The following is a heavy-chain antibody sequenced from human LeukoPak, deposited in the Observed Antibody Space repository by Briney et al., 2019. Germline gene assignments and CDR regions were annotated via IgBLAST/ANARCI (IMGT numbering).Heavy chain of an antibody. D-gene: IGHD3-22*01. V-gene: IGHV4-30-2*01. CDR2: IYHSGST. CDR1: GGSISSGGYS. CDR3: ARTYYYDSSGPSPDDAFDI. J-gene: IGHJ3*02. Sequence: PSETQSLTCAVSGGSISSGGYSWSWIRQPPGKGLEWIGYIYHSGSTYYNPSLKSRVTISVDRSKNQFSLKLSSVTAADTAVYYCARTYYYDSSGPSPDDAFDIWGQGTMVTVSS.